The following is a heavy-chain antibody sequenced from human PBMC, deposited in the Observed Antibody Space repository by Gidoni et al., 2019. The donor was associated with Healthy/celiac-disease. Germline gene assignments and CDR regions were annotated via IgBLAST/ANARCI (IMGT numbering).Heavy chain of an antibody. CDR2: MKQDGSEK. CDR1: GFPFRDYW. J-gene: IGHJ4*02. Sequence: GGGFVPPGGSLRLPCAASGFPFRDYWMSWVRQAPGKGLEWVASMKQDGSEKYYVDSVRGRFTISRDNAKNSLYLQMNSLRVEDTAVYYCASGSSRYSEFTHWGQGTLVTVSS. D-gene: IGHD6-13*01. CDR3: ASGSSRYSEFTH. V-gene: IGHV3-7*01.